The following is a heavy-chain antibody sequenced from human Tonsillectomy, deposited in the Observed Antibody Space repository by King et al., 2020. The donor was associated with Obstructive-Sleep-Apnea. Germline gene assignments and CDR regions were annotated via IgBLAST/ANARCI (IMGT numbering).Heavy chain of an antibody. J-gene: IGHJ2*01. D-gene: IGHD4-17*01. CDR2: ISYDGSNK. CDR3: ARTPDYGAPQSTNRYWYFDL. V-gene: IGHV3-30*04. Sequence: VQLVESGGGVVQPGRSLRLSCAASGFSFNIYAMHWVRHAPGKGLEWVAVISYDGSNKYYAESVKGRFTISRDNSKDTLFLQMNSLRAEDAAFYYCARTPDYGAPQSTNRYWYFDLWGRGTLVTVSS. CDR1: GFSFNIYA.